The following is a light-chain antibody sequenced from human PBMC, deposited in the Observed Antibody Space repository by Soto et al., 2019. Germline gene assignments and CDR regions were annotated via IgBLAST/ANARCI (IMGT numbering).Light chain of an antibody. J-gene: IGLJ3*02. V-gene: IGLV2-11*01. CDR2: DVT. CDR3: CSYAGRDTFKV. Sequence: QAVVTQPRSVSGSPGQSVSVSCTGTSNDVGGYNSVSWYQQHPGKAPKLMIYDVTMRPSGVPDRFSGSKSGNTASLTISGLQAEDEADYYCCSYAGRDTFKVFGGGTKVTVL. CDR1: SNDVGGYNS.